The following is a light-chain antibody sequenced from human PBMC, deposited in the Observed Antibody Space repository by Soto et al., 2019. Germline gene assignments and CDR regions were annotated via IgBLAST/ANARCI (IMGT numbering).Light chain of an antibody. V-gene: IGKV1-39*01. Sequence: DIQWTHSPASLWASVGDRVTITCRTSQAISTYLNWYQHKPGKAPDLLIHAASSLHSGVPSRFSGSGSGTDFTLTISSLQAEDFATYYCQQTYSAITFGGGTKVDIK. CDR1: QAISTY. CDR2: AAS. CDR3: QQTYSAIT. J-gene: IGKJ4*01.